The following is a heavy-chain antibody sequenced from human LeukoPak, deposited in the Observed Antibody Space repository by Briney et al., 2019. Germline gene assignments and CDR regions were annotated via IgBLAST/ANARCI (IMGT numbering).Heavy chain of an antibody. Sequence: GGSLRLSCAASGFTFNIYGMHWVRQAPGKGLEWVAFIWYDGSKKYYADSVKGRFTIPRDNSKNMVSLEMNSLRTEDTAVYYCAKDVNAYCSGDCSDYWGQGTLVTVSS. V-gene: IGHV3-30*02. CDR1: GFTFNIYG. D-gene: IGHD2-21*01. CDR2: IWYDGSKK. CDR3: AKDVNAYCSGDCSDY. J-gene: IGHJ4*02.